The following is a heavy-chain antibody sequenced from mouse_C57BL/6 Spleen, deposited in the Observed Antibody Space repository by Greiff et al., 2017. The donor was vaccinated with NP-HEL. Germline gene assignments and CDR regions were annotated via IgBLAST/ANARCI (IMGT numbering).Heavy chain of an antibody. CDR2: ISDGGGYT. J-gene: IGHJ3*01. CDR1: GFTFSSYA. CDR3: ARDPVIYYGNYEGFAY. Sequence: EVKLMESGGGLVKPGGSLKLSCAASGFTFSSYAMSWVRQTPEKRLEWVATISDGGGYTYYPDNVKGRFTISRDNAKNNLYLQMSHLKSEDTAMYYCARDPVIYYGNYEGFAYWGQGTLVTVSA. D-gene: IGHD2-1*01. V-gene: IGHV5-4*01.